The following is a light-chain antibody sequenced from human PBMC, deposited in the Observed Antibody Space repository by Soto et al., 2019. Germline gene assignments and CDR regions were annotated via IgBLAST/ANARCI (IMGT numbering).Light chain of an antibody. CDR2: WGS. J-gene: IGKJ1*01. V-gene: IGKV2-28*01. Sequence: DVVMTQSPLSLPVTAGEPASVSCRSSHSLLHSNGYNYLDWYLQKPGQSPQLLIYWGSNRASGVPDRFSGSGSGTDFTLKISRVEAEDVGVYYCMQALQTPWTFGQGTKVDIK. CDR3: MQALQTPWT. CDR1: HSLLHSNGYNY.